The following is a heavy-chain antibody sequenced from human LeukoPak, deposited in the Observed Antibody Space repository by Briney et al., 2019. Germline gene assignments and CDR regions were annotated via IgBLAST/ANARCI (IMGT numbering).Heavy chain of an antibody. CDR2: IYYSGST. V-gene: IGHV4-39*01. Sequence: SETLSLTCTVSGGSISSSSYYWGWIRQPPGKGLEWIGSIYYSGSTYYNPSLKSRVTISVDTSKNQFSLRLTSVTAADAAVYYCARQTGSGLFILPGGQGTLVTVSS. CDR1: GGSISSSSYY. D-gene: IGHD3/OR15-3a*01. J-gene: IGHJ4*02. CDR3: ARQTGSGLFILP.